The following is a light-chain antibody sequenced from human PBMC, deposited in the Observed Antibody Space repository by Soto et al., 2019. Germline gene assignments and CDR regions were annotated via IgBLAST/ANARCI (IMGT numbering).Light chain of an antibody. CDR2: EVS. CDR1: SSDVGGYNY. V-gene: IGLV2-8*01. Sequence: QSALTQPPSASGSPGQSVTISCIGTSSDVGGYNYVSWYQQHPGKAPKLMIYEVSKRPSGVADRFSGSKSGNTASLTVSGLQAEDEADYYCSSYAASNNLVGFGGGTKLTVL. CDR3: SSYAASNNLVG. J-gene: IGLJ2*01.